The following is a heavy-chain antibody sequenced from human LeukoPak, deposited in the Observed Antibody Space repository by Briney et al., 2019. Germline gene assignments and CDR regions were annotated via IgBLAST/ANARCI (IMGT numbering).Heavy chain of an antibody. CDR1: GFSFDRFT. CDR3: ARMNYVSSGWGAPFDD. Sequence: GGSLRLSCAASGFSFDRFTMNWVRQAPGKGLEWVSSISIRNTYIHYVDSVKGRFIISRDNARNSLYLQMNSLRGEDTAIYYCARMNYVSSGWGAPFDDWGQGTLVTVSS. J-gene: IGHJ4*02. CDR2: ISIRNTYI. D-gene: IGHD3-16*01. V-gene: IGHV3-21*01.